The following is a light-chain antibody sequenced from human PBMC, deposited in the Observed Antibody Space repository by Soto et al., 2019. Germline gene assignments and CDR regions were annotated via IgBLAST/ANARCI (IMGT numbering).Light chain of an antibody. V-gene: IGLV2-14*01. Sequence: QSALTQPASVSGSPEQSITISCTGTSSDVGGYNYVSWYQQHPGKAPKLMIYDVSNRPSGVSNRFSGSKSGNTASLTISGFQAEDEADYYCSSYTSSGTRVFGGGTKLTVL. CDR2: DVS. CDR1: SSDVGGYNY. CDR3: SSYTSSGTRV. J-gene: IGLJ2*01.